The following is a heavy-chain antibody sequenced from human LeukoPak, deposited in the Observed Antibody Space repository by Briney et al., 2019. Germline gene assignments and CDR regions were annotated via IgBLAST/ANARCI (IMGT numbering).Heavy chain of an antibody. V-gene: IGHV4-34*01. CDR1: GASFSGLY. CDR2: ITHSGST. Sequence: SETLSLTCAVYGASFSGLYWNWIRQPPGKGLEWIVQITHSGSTDYNPSLKSRITISIDTSKNQFSLKLNSVTAADTAVYYCVRGRSELWLNYWSQGTLVTVSS. CDR3: VRGRSELWLNY. J-gene: IGHJ4*02. D-gene: IGHD5-18*01.